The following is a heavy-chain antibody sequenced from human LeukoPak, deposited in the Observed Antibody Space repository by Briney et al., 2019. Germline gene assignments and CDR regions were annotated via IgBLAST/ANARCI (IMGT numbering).Heavy chain of an antibody. CDR3: ARDPSSGWYWFDP. D-gene: IGHD6-19*01. J-gene: IGHJ5*02. Sequence: GGSLRLSCAASGFTVSSNYMSWVRQAPGKGLEWVSVIYSGGSTYYADSVKGRFTISRDNSKNTLYLQMNSLRAEDTAVYYCARDPSSGWYWFDPGGQGTLVTVS. V-gene: IGHV3-66*02. CDR2: IYSGGST. CDR1: GFTVSSNY.